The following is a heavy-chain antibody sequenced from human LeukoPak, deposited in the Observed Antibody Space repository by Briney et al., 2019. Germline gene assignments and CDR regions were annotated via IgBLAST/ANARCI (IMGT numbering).Heavy chain of an antibody. V-gene: IGHV1-18*01. Sequence: GASVKVSCKASGYTFTSHGISWVRQAPGQGLEWMGWISTYNGNTNYAQKLQGRVTMTTDTSTSTAYMELRSLRSDDTAVYYCARVKGGPLVRGVIIYYFDYWGQGTLVTVSS. J-gene: IGHJ4*02. CDR2: ISTYNGNT. CDR3: ARVKGGPLVRGVIIYYFDY. CDR1: GYTFTSHG. D-gene: IGHD3-10*01.